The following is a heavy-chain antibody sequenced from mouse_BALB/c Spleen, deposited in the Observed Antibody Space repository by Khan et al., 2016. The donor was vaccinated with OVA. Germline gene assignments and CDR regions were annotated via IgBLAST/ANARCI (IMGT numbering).Heavy chain of an antibody. CDR3: TRRNWDVAWFAY. Sequence: EVQLQQSGTELARPGASVKMSCKASGYTFTSYWMHWVKQRPGQGLEWIGDIYPGNTDTNYNQKFKGKAKLTAVTSTSTAYLELNSLTTEDSAVFYCTRRNWDVAWFAYWGQGTLVTVSA. J-gene: IGHJ3*01. D-gene: IGHD4-1*01. CDR2: IYPGNTDT. V-gene: IGHV1-5*01. CDR1: GYTFTSYW.